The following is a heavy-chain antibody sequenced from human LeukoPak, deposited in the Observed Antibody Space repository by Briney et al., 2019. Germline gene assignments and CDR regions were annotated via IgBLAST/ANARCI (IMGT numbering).Heavy chain of an antibody. J-gene: IGHJ4*02. CDR2: INHSGST. V-gene: IGHV4-34*01. D-gene: IGHD6-19*01. Sequence: SETLSLTCAVYGGSFSGYYWSWIRQPPGKGLEWIGEINHSGSTNYNPSLKSRVTISVDTSKNQFSLKLSSVTAADTAVYYCARSIAVAGKRGLDYWGQGTLVTVPS. CDR3: ARSIAVAGKRGLDY. CDR1: GGSFSGYY.